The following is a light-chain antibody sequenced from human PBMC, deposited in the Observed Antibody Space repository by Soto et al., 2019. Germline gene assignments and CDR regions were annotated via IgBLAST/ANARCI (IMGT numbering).Light chain of an antibody. J-gene: IGLJ2*01. CDR1: SSNIGSNY. CDR2: RNN. V-gene: IGLV1-47*01. Sequence: QSVLTQPPSASGTPGQRVTISCSGSSSNIGSNYVYWYQQLPGTAPKLLIYRNNQRPSGVPDRFSGSKSGTSASLAISGLRSEDEADYYCAAWDDSLSGDVVFGGGTKSPS. CDR3: AAWDDSLSGDVV.